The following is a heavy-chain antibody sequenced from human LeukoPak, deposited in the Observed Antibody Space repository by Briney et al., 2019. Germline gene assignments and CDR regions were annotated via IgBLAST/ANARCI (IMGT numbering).Heavy chain of an antibody. D-gene: IGHD6-19*01. CDR1: GYIFSDYY. J-gene: IGHJ5*02. V-gene: IGHV1-2*02. Sequence: ASVKVSCKASGYIFSDYYVQWVRQAPGQGLEWMGYINPDSGDTKYAQNFQGRVTMTRDTSISTAYMELRLLRSDDTAVYYCARGESPYVAVAGWFDPWGQGTPVTVSS. CDR2: INPDSGDT. CDR3: ARGESPYVAVAGWFDP.